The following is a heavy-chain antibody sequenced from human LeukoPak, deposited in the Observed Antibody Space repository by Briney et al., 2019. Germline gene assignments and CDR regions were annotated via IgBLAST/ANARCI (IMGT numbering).Heavy chain of an antibody. Sequence: GGSLRLSCAASGFTFSDYGMNWVRQAPGKGLEWVAYINVITGYIYYADSLKGRFTISRDNAKKSLFLEMNSLRVEDTAVYYCARDSPPDIWGQGTMVTVSS. CDR2: INVITGYI. J-gene: IGHJ3*02. CDR3: ARDSPPDI. V-gene: IGHV3-21*01. CDR1: GFTFSDYG.